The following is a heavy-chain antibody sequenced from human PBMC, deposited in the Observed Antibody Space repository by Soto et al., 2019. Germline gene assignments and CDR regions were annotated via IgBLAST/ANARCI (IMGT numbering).Heavy chain of an antibody. D-gene: IGHD3-22*01. V-gene: IGHV3-33*01. J-gene: IGHJ3*02. Sequence: QVQLVESGGGVVQPGRSLRLSCAASGFTFSSYGMHWVRQAPGKGLEWVAVIWYDGSNKYYADSVKGRFTISRDNSKNTLYLQMNSLRAEDTAAYYCARDTPGYYDSSGYYDAFDIWGQGTMVTVSS. CDR1: GFTFSSYG. CDR3: ARDTPGYYDSSGYYDAFDI. CDR2: IWYDGSNK.